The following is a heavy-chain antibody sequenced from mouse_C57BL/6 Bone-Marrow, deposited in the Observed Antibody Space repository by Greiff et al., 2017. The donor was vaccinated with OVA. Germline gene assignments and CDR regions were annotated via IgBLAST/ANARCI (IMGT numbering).Heavy chain of an antibody. CDR1: GYTFTDYY. J-gene: IGHJ2*01. D-gene: IGHD1-1*01. V-gene: IGHV1-26*01. CDR3: ARRRYYGSSLDY. Sequence: EVQLQQSGPELVKPGASVKISCTASGYTFTDYYMNWVKQSHGKSLEWIGDINPNNGGTSYNQKFKGKATLTVDKSSSTAYMELRSLTSEDSAVYYCARRRYYGSSLDYWGQGTTLTVSS. CDR2: INPNNGGT.